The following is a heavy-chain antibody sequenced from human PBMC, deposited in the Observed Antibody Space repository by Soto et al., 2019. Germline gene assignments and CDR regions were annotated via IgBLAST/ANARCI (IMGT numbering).Heavy chain of an antibody. J-gene: IGHJ6*02. D-gene: IGHD3-10*02. CDR3: ATSSCSAYGLDV. CDR1: AGSISTTNW. Sequence: SETLSLTCAVSAGSISTTNWYVWVRQPPGMGLEWIGEIYHTGTTTYNPSLKSRVTMSVDTPKNQFSLRLSFVTAADTAVYYCATSSCSAYGLDVWGPGATVTVSS. V-gene: IGHV4-4*02. CDR2: IYHTGTT.